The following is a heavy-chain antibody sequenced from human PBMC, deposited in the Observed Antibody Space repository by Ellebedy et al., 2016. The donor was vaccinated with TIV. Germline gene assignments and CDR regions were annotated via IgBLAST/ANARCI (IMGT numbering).Heavy chain of an antibody. V-gene: IGHV3-7*01. CDR2: IRQEGDEI. J-gene: IGHJ5*02. CDR3: ARRASYGDYAVQVNPWFDP. CDR1: GFNFRSYW. Sequence: GESLKISCAASGFNFRSYWMAWVRQAPGKGLEWVAKIRQEGDEIYYVESVKGRFTISRDNAKNSLFLQMNSLRVEDTAVYYCARRASYGDYAVQVNPWFDPWGQGTLVTVTS. D-gene: IGHD4-17*01.